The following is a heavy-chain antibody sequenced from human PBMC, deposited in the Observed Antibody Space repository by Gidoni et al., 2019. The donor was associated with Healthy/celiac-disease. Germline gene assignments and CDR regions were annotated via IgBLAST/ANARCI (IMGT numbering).Heavy chain of an antibody. CDR3: TRGGGYYYYGMDV. D-gene: IGHD3-16*01. V-gene: IGHV3-49*03. CDR2: IRSKAYGGTT. Sequence: EVQLVEPGGGLVQPGRSLRLPCSASGFTFGDYAMSWFRQAPGKGLEWVGFIRSKAYGGTTEYAASVKGRFTITRDDSKSIAYLQMNSLKTEDTAVYYCTRGGGYYYYGMDVWGQGTTVTVSS. CDR1: GFTFGDYA. J-gene: IGHJ6*02.